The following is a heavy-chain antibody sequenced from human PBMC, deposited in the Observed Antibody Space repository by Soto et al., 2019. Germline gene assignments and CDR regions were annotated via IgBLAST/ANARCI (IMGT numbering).Heavy chain of an antibody. CDR1: GYTLTELS. V-gene: IGHV1-24*01. J-gene: IGHJ4*02. D-gene: IGHD1-7*01. CDR3: ATLPFGITGTEFDY. CDR2: FDPEDGET. Sequence: ASVKVSCKDSGYTLTELSMHWVRQAPGKGLEWMGGFDPEDGETIYAQKFQGRVTMTEDTSTDTAYMELSSLRSEDTAVYYCATLPFGITGTEFDYWGQGTLVTXSS.